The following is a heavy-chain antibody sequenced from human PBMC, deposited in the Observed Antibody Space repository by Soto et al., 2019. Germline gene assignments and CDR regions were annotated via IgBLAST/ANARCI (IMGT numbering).Heavy chain of an antibody. CDR2: IYPSDSDT. J-gene: IGHJ4*02. D-gene: IGHD3-3*01. V-gene: IGHV5-51*01. CDR3: ARGGVSTRTFDL. CDR1: GYNFAGYW. Sequence: GDSLKISCKGSGYNFAGYWIAWVRQMPGKGLELMGIIYPSDSDTRYRPSFQGQVTISADKSISSAYLQWSSLRASDTAMYYWARGGVSTRTFDLWGQGTPVTVSS.